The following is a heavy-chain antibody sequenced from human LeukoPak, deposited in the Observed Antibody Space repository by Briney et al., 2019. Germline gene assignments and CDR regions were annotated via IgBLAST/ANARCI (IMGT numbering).Heavy chain of an antibody. Sequence: GGSLRLSCAASGFTFSSYSMNWVRQAPGKGLEWVSSIGSSSSYIYYADSVKGRFTISRDNAKNSLYLQMNSLRAEDTAVYYCASTCSGGSCYSYGFDYWGQGTLVTVSS. CDR1: GFTFSSYS. CDR3: ASTCSGGSCYSYGFDY. J-gene: IGHJ4*02. D-gene: IGHD2-15*01. V-gene: IGHV3-21*01. CDR2: IGSSSSYI.